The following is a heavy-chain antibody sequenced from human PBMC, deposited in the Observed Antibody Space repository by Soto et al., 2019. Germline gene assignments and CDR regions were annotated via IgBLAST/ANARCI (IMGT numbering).Heavy chain of an antibody. Sequence: QITLKESGPTLVKPTQTLTLTCTFSGFSLTTSGVSVGWIRQPPGKALEWLASIYWNDDKRYSPSPKSRLTLTKDNSKKQVVLTMTNMDPVDTATYYCAYRVGSRGSFDYWGQGTLVTVSS. D-gene: IGHD6-25*01. CDR3: AYRVGSRGSFDY. V-gene: IGHV2-5*01. J-gene: IGHJ4*02. CDR2: IYWNDDK. CDR1: GFSLTTSGVS.